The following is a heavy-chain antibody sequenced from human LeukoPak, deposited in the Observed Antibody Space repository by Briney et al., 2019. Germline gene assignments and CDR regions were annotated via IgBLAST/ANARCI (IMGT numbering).Heavy chain of an antibody. CDR3: AKTGGRGRVPQANAFDI. V-gene: IGHV3-23*01. Sequence: HPGGSLRLSCAASGFTFSSYAMSWVRQAPGKGLEWVSAISGSGGSTYYADSVKGRFTISRDNSKNTLYLQMNSLRAEDTAVYYCAKTGGRGRVPQANAFDIWGQGTMVTVSS. CDR1: GFTFSSYA. CDR2: ISGSGGST. J-gene: IGHJ3*02. D-gene: IGHD3-16*01.